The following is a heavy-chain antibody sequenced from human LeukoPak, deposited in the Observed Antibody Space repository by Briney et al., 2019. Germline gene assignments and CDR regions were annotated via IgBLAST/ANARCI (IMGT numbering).Heavy chain of an antibody. CDR2: INHSRST. Sequence: PSETLSLTCAVYGGSFSGYYWSWIRQPPGKGLEWIGEINHSRSTNYNPSLKSRVTISVDTSKNQFSLKLSSVTAADTAVYYCARSTRWLQANFDYWGQGTLVTVSS. D-gene: IGHD5-12*01. V-gene: IGHV4-34*01. CDR3: ARSTRWLQANFDY. CDR1: GGSFSGYY. J-gene: IGHJ4*02.